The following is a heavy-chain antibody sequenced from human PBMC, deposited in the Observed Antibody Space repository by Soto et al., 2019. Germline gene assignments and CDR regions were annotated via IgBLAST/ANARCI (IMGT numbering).Heavy chain of an antibody. CDR2: ISSGGSP. J-gene: IGHJ1*01. V-gene: IGHV4-31*11. D-gene: IGHD2-15*01. CDR1: DESVTSPGNY. CDR3: TLNHCAGGGCYDRDY. Sequence: VQLQESGPGLVKPSQTLSLTCAVSDESVTSPGNYWNWIRQRPDTGLEWIGYISSGGSPFYNPSLQSRVSLSLDTSHNLFSLTLNSVTAADTAVYYCTLNHCAGGGCYDRDYWGQGTRVTVSS.